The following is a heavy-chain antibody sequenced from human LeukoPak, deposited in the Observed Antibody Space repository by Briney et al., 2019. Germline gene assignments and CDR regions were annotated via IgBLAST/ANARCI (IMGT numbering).Heavy chain of an antibody. CDR2: VYYSGIT. CDR1: GGSISSDY. J-gene: IGHJ5*02. V-gene: IGHV4-59*08. Sequence: SETLSLTCTVSGGSISSDYWSWIRQPPGKGLEWIGYVYYSGITNYNPSLKSRVTISVGTSKNHFSLRLTSVTAADTAVYYCARLLGWSGPINWFDPWGRGTLVTVSS. CDR3: ARLLGWSGPINWFDP. D-gene: IGHD3-3*01.